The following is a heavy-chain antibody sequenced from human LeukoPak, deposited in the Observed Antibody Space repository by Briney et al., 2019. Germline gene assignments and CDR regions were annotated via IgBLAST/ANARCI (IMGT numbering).Heavy chain of an antibody. CDR3: ASEENSSGWYRD. J-gene: IGHJ4*02. Sequence: GGSLRLSCAASGFTFSSYEVNWVRQAPGKGLEWVSYISGSGSDIYSSDSVKGRFTISRDNAKNSLYLQMNSLRAEDTAVYYCASEENSSGWYRDWGQGTLVTVSS. CDR1: GFTFSSYE. CDR2: ISGSGSDI. V-gene: IGHV3-48*03. D-gene: IGHD6-19*01.